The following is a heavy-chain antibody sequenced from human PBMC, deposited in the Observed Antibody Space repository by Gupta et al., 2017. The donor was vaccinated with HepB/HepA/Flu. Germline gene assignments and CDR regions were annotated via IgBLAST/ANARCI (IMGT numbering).Heavy chain of an antibody. CDR3: ARGKSSGGYSYGPSYFDY. J-gene: IGHJ4*02. CDR1: GGSFSGYY. D-gene: IGHD5-18*01. Sequence: QVQLQQWGAGLLKPSETLSLTCAVYGGSFSGYYWSWIRQPPGKGLEWIGEINHSGSTNYNPSLKSRVTISVDTSKNQFSLKLSSVTAADTAVYDCARGKSSGGYSYGPSYFDYWGQGTLVTVSS. CDR2: INHSGST. V-gene: IGHV4-34*01.